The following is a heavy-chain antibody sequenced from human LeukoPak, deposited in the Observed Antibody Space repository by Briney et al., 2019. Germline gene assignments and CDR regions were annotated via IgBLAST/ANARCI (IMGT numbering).Heavy chain of an antibody. J-gene: IGHJ6*02. V-gene: IGHV1-18*01. D-gene: IGHD6-13*01. Sequence: ASVKVSCTASGYTFTSYGISWVRQPPGQGLEWMGWISAYKGNTNYAQKLQGRVTMTTDTSTSTAYMELRSLRSDDTAVYYCARDSSSWSYYYYGMDVWGQGTTVTVSS. CDR2: ISAYKGNT. CDR1: GYTFTSYG. CDR3: ARDSSSWSYYYYGMDV.